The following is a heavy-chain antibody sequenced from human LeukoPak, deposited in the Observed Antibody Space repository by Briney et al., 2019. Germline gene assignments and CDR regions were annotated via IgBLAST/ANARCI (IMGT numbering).Heavy chain of an antibody. V-gene: IGHV3-9*01. CDR1: GFTFDDYA. J-gene: IGHJ4*02. CDR2: ISWNSGSI. D-gene: IGHD6-13*01. CDR3: AKDWDSSIYYFDY. Sequence: GGSLRLSCAASGFTFDDYAMHWVRQAPGKGLEWVSGISWNSGSIGYADSVKGRFTISRDNAKNSLYLQTNSLRAEDTALYYCAKDWDSSIYYFDYWGQGTLVTVSS.